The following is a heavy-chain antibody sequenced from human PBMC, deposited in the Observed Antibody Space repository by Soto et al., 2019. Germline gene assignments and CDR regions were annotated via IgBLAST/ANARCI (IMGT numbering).Heavy chain of an antibody. CDR2: MNPNNGET. J-gene: IGHJ5*02. CDR3: VSGVAREFWNSFNQGGILRCDP. D-gene: IGHD1-1*01. Sequence: QMQLVQSGAEVKKPGASVKVSCKASGYTFTSYDINWVRQATGQGLEWMGWMNPNNGETGYAQKFEGRRTFTMDTSIGTAYIEASSPKSDNTAVYYRVSGVAREFWNSFNQGGILRCDPWGQGTQVNVSS. V-gene: IGHV1-8*01. CDR1: GYTFTSYD.